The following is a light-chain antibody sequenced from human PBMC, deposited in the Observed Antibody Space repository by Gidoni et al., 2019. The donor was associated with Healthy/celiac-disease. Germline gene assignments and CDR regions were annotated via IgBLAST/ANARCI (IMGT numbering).Light chain of an antibody. J-gene: IGKJ1*01. Sequence: DIQMTQSPSSLSASVGDRVTITCRASKSISSYLNWYQQKPGKAPKLLIYAASSLQSGVPSRPSGSGSGTDFTLTISSLQPEDFATYYCQQSYSTPWTFGQGTKVEIK. CDR2: AAS. CDR1: KSISSY. V-gene: IGKV1-39*01. CDR3: QQSYSTPWT.